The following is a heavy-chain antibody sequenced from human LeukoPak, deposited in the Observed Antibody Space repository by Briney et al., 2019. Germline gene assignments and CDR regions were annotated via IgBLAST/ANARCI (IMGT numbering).Heavy chain of an antibody. J-gene: IGHJ3*02. CDR3: ARGVGAAGSIDI. CDR1: GGSISSDY. V-gene: IGHV4-59*01. Sequence: SETLSLTCTVSGGSISSDYWNWIRQPPGKGLEWIGYIYYRGSTNYNPSLKSRVSISVHTSKEQFSLKVSSVTTADTAIYYCARGVGAAGSIDIWGQGTMVTVSS. D-gene: IGHD6-13*01. CDR2: IYYRGST.